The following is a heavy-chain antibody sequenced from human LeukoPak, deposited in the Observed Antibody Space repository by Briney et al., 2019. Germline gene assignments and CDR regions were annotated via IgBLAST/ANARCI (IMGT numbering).Heavy chain of an antibody. J-gene: IGHJ3*02. Sequence: SETLSLTCTVSGGSISSSTYFWGWIRQPPGKGLEWVGTIYYSGSTYYNPSLKSRVTISVDTSKNQFSLKLSSVTAADTAVYYCARRSPGEAFDIWGQGTMVTVSS. D-gene: IGHD7-27*01. CDR1: GGSISSSTYF. V-gene: IGHV4-39*07. CDR2: IYYSGST. CDR3: ARRSPGEAFDI.